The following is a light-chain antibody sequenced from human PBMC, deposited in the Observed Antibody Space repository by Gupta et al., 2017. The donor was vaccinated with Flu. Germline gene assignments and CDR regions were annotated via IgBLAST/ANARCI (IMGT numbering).Light chain of an antibody. CDR1: TEPVTSDNW. V-gene: IGLV7-46*01. CDR3: IVACCGGVV. J-gene: IGLJ2*01. Sequence: QAPVTQEPSLPLSPGGPVTLTCGTSTEPVTSDNWPYCFQQKPDQAPKTLIYDTTNNHAWTPARFAGSLLGGKAALTLSVAQPEEEADYCCIVACCGGVVFGGGTKLTVL. CDR2: DTT.